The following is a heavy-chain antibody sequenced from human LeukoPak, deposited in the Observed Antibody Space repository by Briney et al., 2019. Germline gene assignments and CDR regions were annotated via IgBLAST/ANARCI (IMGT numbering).Heavy chain of an antibody. CDR2: IYYSGST. Sequence: PSETLSLTCTVSGGSISSYYWSWIRQPPGKGLEWIGYIYYSGSTNYNPSLKSRVPISVDTSKNQFSLKLSSVTAADTAVYYCAREGYYDSSGYPTFDYWGQGTLVTVSS. V-gene: IGHV4-59*01. D-gene: IGHD3-22*01. CDR1: GGSISSYY. J-gene: IGHJ4*02. CDR3: AREGYYDSSGYPTFDY.